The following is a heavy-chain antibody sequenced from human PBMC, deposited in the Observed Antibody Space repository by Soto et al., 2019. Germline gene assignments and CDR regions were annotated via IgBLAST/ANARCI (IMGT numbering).Heavy chain of an antibody. CDR3: STDLGCGDSSSPGGRYFHYHYRMDV. CDR2: IKSKTDGGTT. J-gene: IGHJ6*02. CDR1: GFTFSNAW. V-gene: IGHV3-15*07. Sequence: EVQLVESGGGLVKPGGSLRLSCAASGFTFSNAWMNWVRQAPGKGLEWVGRIKSKTDGGTTDYAAPVKGRFTISRDDSKNTPYLQMNSLKTEDTAGYFCSTDLGCGDSSSPGGRYFHYHYRMDVWGQGTTVTVSS. D-gene: IGHD6-6*01.